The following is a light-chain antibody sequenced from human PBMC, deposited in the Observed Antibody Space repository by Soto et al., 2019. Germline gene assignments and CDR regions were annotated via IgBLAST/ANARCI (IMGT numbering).Light chain of an antibody. Sequence: EIVLTQSPGTLSLSPGERATLSCRASQSVSSSYLAWYQQKPGQAPRLLIYGASSWATGIPDRFSGNGSGTDFTLTISRLEPEDFAVYYCQQYGSSPRTFGGGTKVEIK. V-gene: IGKV3-20*01. J-gene: IGKJ4*01. CDR2: GAS. CDR1: QSVSSSY. CDR3: QQYGSSPRT.